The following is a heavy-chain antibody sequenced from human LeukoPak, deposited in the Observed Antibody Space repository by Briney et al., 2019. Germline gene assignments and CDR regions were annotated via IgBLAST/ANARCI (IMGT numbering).Heavy chain of an antibody. J-gene: IGHJ3*02. D-gene: IGHD2/OR15-2a*01. CDR2: IYHTGST. CDR3: AREGYYNSGLDAFDI. V-gene: IGHV4-30-2*01. Sequence: PSQTLSLTCTVSGASISSGTYSWSWIRQPPGEGLEWIGYIYHTGSTYYNPSLKGRVTISVDRSKNQFSLKLSSVTAADTAVYYCAREGYYNSGLDAFDIWGQGTMVTVSS. CDR1: GASISSGTYS.